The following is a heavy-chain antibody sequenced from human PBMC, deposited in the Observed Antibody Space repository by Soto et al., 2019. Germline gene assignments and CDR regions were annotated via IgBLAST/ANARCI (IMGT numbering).Heavy chain of an antibody. D-gene: IGHD5-12*01. CDR1: GGTFSSYA. Sequence: ASVKVSCKASGGTFSSYAISWVRQAPGQGLEWMGGIIPIFGTANYAQKFQGRVTITADESTSTAYMELSSLRSEDTAVYYCARSVDIVATITLSVGYYYYGMDVWGQGTTVTVSS. CDR2: IIPIFGTA. V-gene: IGHV1-69*13. J-gene: IGHJ6*02. CDR3: ARSVDIVATITLSVGYYYYGMDV.